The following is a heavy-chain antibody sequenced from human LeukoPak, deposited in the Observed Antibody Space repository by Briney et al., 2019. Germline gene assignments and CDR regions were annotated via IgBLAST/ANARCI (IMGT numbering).Heavy chain of an antibody. D-gene: IGHD3-3*01. CDR3: ARHLPYTANTYYDFWSGYLNWFDP. J-gene: IGHJ5*02. Sequence: SETLSLTCTVSGGSISSSSYYWGWIRQPPRKGLEWIGSIYYSGSTYYNPSLKSRVTISVDTSKNQFSLKLSSVTAADTAVYYCARHLPYTANTYYDFWSGYLNWFDPWGQGTLVTVFS. CDR2: IYYSGST. CDR1: GGSISSSSYY. V-gene: IGHV4-39*01.